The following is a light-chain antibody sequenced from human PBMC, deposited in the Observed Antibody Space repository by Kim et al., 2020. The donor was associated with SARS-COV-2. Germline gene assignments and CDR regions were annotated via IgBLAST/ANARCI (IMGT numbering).Light chain of an antibody. CDR2: KAS. CDR3: QQYNSYT. V-gene: IGKV1-5*03. J-gene: IGKJ4*01. Sequence: DIQMTQSPSTLSASVGDRVTITCWASQSISSWLAWYQQKPGKAPKLLIYKASSLESGVPSRFSGSGSGTEFTLTISSLQPDDFATYYCQQYNSYTFGGGTKVDIK. CDR1: QSISSW.